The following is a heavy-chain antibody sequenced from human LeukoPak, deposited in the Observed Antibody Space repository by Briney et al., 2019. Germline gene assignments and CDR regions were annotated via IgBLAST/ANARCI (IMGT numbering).Heavy chain of an antibody. CDR3: ARGISGYSYGFLVWFDP. J-gene: IGHJ5*02. D-gene: IGHD5-18*01. CDR2: IYYSGST. V-gene: IGHV4-59*01. Sequence: PSETLSLTCTVSGGSISSYYWSWIRLPPGKGLEWIGYIYYSGSTNYNPSLRSRVTISVDTSKNQFSLKLSSVTAADTAVYYCARGISGYSYGFLVWFDPWGQGTLVTVSS. CDR1: GGSISSYY.